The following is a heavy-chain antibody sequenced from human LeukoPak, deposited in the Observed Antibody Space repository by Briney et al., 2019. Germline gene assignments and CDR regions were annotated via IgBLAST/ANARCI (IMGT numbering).Heavy chain of an antibody. V-gene: IGHV3-30*18. CDR1: GFTFSSYG. J-gene: IGHJ4*02. CDR3: AKDEASDY. D-gene: IGHD2-21*01. Sequence: GGSLRLSCAASGFTFSSYGMHWVRQAPGKGLEWVAVISYDGSNKYYADSVKGRFTISRDNSKSTLYLQMNSLRAEDTAVYYCAKDEASDYWGQGTPVTVSS. CDR2: ISYDGSNK.